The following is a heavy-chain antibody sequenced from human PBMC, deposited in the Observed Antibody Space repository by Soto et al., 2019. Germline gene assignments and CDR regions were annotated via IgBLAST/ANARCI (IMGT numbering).Heavy chain of an antibody. D-gene: IGHD3-9*01. Sequence: EVQLLESGGGLVQPGGSLRLSCAASGFTFSNYALSWVRQTPGKGPEWVSAIAGSAGSTYYADSVKGRFTISRDNSKNTLLLQMNSLRAEDTATYYCAKRPSKDYFDWLRGGGAYDVWGQGTMVTVSS. CDR1: GFTFSNYA. CDR2: IAGSAGST. CDR3: AKRPSKDYFDWLRGGGAYDV. J-gene: IGHJ3*01. V-gene: IGHV3-23*01.